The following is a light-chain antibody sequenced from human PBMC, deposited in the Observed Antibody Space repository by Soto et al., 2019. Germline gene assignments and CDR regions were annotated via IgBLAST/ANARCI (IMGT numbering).Light chain of an antibody. J-gene: IGKJ4*01. Sequence: IQMTQSPSSLSSSGGDRFTISCRASQSISSYLNWYQQKPGKAPKLLIYAASSLQSGVPSRFSGSGSETEFSLTIRALQPEDFATYYCQQLSRYPLTFGGGTKVDIK. CDR3: QQLSRYPLT. CDR1: QSISSY. CDR2: AAS. V-gene: IGKV1-39*01.